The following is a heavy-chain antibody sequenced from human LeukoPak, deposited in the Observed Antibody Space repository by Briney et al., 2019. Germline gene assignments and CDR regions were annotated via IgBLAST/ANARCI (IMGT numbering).Heavy chain of an antibody. CDR2: IYPGGSDT. Sequence: GESLQISCKGSGYSFTSYWIGCVRHMPAEGVEWMGFIYPGGSDTRYSPSFQGQVTISADKSISTAYLQWSSLKAADTAMYYCARPQGGHQDAFDIWGQGTMVTVSS. J-gene: IGHJ3*02. CDR3: ARPQGGHQDAFDI. CDR1: GYSFTSYW. V-gene: IGHV5-51*01. D-gene: IGHD2-2*01.